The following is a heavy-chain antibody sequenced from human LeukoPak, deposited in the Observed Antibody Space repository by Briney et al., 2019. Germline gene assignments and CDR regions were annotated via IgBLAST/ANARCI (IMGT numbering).Heavy chain of an antibody. V-gene: IGHV3-11*01. D-gene: IGHD1-26*01. Sequence: GGSLRLSCAASGFTISDYYMSWIRQAPGKGLEWVSYISSSGSTKYYADSVKGRFTISRDNAKNSLYLQMNSLRAEDTAVYYCATRNIVGGIIDYWGQGTLVTVSS. CDR3: ATRNIVGGIIDY. CDR1: GFTISDYY. J-gene: IGHJ4*02. CDR2: ISSSGSTK.